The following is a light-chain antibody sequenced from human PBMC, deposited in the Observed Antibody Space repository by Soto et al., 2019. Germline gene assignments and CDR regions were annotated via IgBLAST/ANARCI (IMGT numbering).Light chain of an antibody. Sequence: DIQMTQSPSTLSASVGDRVTITCRASQSISSWLAWYQQKPGKAPKLLIYKASSLECGVPSRFSGSGSGTDFTLTISSLQPDDFATYYCQQYNSYPTLGQGTKVEIK. CDR1: QSISSW. J-gene: IGKJ1*01. CDR2: KAS. V-gene: IGKV1-5*03. CDR3: QQYNSYPT.